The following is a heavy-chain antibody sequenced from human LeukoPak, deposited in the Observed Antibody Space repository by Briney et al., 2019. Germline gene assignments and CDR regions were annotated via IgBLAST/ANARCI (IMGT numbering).Heavy chain of an antibody. Sequence: PGGSLRLSCAASGFTFSSYAMSWVRQAPGKGLEWVSAISGSGGSTYYADAVKGRFTISRDNAKNSLYLQMNSLRVEDTAVYYCVRDITGTTYYYYYMDVWGKGTTVTVSS. CDR1: GFTFSSYA. CDR3: VRDITGTTYYYYYMDV. V-gene: IGHV3-23*01. CDR2: ISGSGGST. D-gene: IGHD1-7*01. J-gene: IGHJ6*03.